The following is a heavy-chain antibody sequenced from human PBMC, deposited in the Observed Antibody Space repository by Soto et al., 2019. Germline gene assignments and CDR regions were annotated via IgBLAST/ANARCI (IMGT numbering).Heavy chain of an antibody. CDR1: GFTFSSYS. CDR2: ISSSSSTI. V-gene: IGHV3-48*01. D-gene: IGHD6-19*01. CDR3: ARVAVAGTLYYYYYYMDV. J-gene: IGHJ6*03. Sequence: EVQLVESGGGLVQPGGSLRLSCAASGFTFSSYSMNWVRQAPGKGLEWVSYISSSSSTIYYEDSVKGRFTISRDNAKNSLYLQMNSLRAEDTAVYYCARVAVAGTLYYYYYYMDVWGKGTTVTFSS.